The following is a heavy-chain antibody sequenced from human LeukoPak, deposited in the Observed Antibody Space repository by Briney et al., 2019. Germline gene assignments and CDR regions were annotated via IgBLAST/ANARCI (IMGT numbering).Heavy chain of an antibody. D-gene: IGHD3-16*01. CDR1: GFTFRSNW. J-gene: IGHJ4*02. Sequence: PGGSLRLSCAASGFTFRSNWMHWVRQAPGKGLAWVSRINSDGSITSYVDSVKGRFTISRDNAKNALYLQVNSLRAEDTAVYYCARGFNMITFGGQGTLVTVSS. CDR2: INSDGSIT. V-gene: IGHV3-74*01. CDR3: ARGFNMITF.